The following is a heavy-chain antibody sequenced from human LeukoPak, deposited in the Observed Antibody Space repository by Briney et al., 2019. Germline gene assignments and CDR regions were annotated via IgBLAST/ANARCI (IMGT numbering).Heavy chain of an antibody. CDR2: INHSGST. Sequence: SETLSLTCTVSGGSISGYYWSWIRQPPGKGLEWIGEINHSGSTNYNPSLKSRVTMSVDTSKNQFSLKLSSVTAADTAVYYCAREGDIGVDYWGQGTLVTVSS. V-gene: IGHV4-34*01. CDR3: AREGDIGVDY. CDR1: GGSISGYY. D-gene: IGHD2-15*01. J-gene: IGHJ4*02.